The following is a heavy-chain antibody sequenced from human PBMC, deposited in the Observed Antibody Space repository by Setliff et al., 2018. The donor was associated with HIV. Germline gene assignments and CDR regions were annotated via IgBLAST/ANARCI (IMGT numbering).Heavy chain of an antibody. V-gene: IGHV4-59*01. CDR2: ITDSGNT. Sequence: PSETLSLTCNVSGASISSYYWTWIRQSPGNRLEWLGYITDSGNTNYNPSLRRRVTISADTSKNQVSLKLHSVTAADTAIYHCAKGGASSHWLGPWGQGTLVTVSS. D-gene: IGHD3-16*01. J-gene: IGHJ5*02. CDR3: AKGGASSHWLGP. CDR1: GASISSYY.